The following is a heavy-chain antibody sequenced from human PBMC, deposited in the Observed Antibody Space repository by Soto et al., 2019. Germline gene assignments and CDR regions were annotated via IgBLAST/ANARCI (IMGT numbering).Heavy chain of an antibody. J-gene: IGHJ4*02. CDR3: ARSGYNWNDGARGYFNY. Sequence: GGSLRPSSPAAAFTFSSYEMNWVRQAPGKGLEWVSYISSSGRIIYYADSVKGRLTISRDNAKNSLYLQMNSLRAEDTAVYYCARSGYNWNDGARGYFNYWGQGTLVTVSS. V-gene: IGHV3-48*03. D-gene: IGHD1-20*01. CDR1: AFTFSSYE. CDR2: ISSSGRII.